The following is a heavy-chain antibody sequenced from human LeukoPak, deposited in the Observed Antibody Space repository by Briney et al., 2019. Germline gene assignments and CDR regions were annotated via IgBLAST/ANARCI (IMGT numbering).Heavy chain of an antibody. CDR1: GFTFSSYG. CDR2: IWEGGSNK. J-gene: IGHJ4*02. Sequence: PGGSLRLSCAASGFTFSSYGMHWVRQAPGNWLEWGAVIWEGGSNKYYADSVKGRFTLSTDNSKNTLYLQLDSLRAEATAVYYCARPPSHPRAPFDYWGQGTLVTVSS. CDR3: ARPPSHPRAPFDY. V-gene: IGHV3-33*01.